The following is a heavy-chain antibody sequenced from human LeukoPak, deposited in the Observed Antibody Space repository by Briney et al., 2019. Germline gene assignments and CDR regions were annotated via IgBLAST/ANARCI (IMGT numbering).Heavy chain of an antibody. D-gene: IGHD6-13*01. J-gene: IGHJ3*02. Sequence: GGCLRLSRAASLYTFSSYSINCVRQAPRKGLECVSYISSSSKYIYYTDSVKGRFTISRDNAKNSLYLQMNSLRAEDTAVYYCARFIAAANDAIDIWGQGTMVTVSS. CDR1: LYTFSSYS. CDR3: ARFIAAANDAIDI. CDR2: ISSSSKYI. V-gene: IGHV3-21*01.